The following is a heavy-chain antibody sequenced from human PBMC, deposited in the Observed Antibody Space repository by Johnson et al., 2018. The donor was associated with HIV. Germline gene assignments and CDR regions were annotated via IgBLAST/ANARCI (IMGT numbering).Heavy chain of an antibody. CDR1: GFTVSFSF. Sequence: VQLLESGGGLVQPGGSLRLSYAASGFTVSFSFIDWVRQGPGKGLEWVAGIWYDASHKYYADSVKGRFTISRDKSKNTLYLQMNSMRAEDTAVYYCAKGAKRVDAFDIWGQGTMVTVSS. J-gene: IGHJ3*02. CDR3: AKGAKRVDAFDI. V-gene: IGHV3-30*02. CDR2: IWYDASHK.